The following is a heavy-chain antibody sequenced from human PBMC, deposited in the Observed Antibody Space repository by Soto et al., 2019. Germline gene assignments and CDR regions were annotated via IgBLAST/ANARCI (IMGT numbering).Heavy chain of an antibody. J-gene: IGHJ4*02. V-gene: IGHV3-23*01. CDR2: ISGSGGST. CDR1: GFTFSSYA. Sequence: EVQLLESGGGLVQPGGSLRLSCAASGFTFSSYAMSWVRQAPGKGLEWVSAISGSGGSTYYADSVKGRFTISRDNSKNTLYLQMNSLRAEDSAVYYCAKVSSGWYSNFDYWGQGTLVTVSS. CDR3: AKVSSGWYSNFDY. D-gene: IGHD6-19*01.